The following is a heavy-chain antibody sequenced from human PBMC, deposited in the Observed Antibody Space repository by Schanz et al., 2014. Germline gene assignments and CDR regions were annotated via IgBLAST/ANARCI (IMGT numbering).Heavy chain of an antibody. V-gene: IGHV1-18*01. Sequence: QVQLVQSGAEVKKPGSSVKVSCKASGGTFSNYNIYWVRQAPGQGREWMGWISAYSGNSKYAQKLQGRVTMTTDTSTNTAYMELRSLTSDDTAVYYCARFNSGSHSPPYYYYGMDVWGQGTTVTVSS. J-gene: IGHJ6*02. CDR1: GGTFSNYN. CDR3: ARFNSGSHSPPYYYYGMDV. D-gene: IGHD1-26*01. CDR2: ISAYSGNS.